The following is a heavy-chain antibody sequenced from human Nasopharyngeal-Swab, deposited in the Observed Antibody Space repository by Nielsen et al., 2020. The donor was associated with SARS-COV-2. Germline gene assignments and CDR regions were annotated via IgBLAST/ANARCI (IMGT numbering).Heavy chain of an antibody. J-gene: IGHJ4*02. D-gene: IGHD4-17*01. CDR3: ARDAPDYGDYAIDY. CDR2: ISYDGSNK. V-gene: IGHV3-30-3*01. Sequence: RHPPGKGLEWVAVISYDGSNKYSADSVKGRFTISRDNSKNTLYLQMNSLRAEDTAVYYCARDAPDYGDYAIDYWGQGTLVTVSS.